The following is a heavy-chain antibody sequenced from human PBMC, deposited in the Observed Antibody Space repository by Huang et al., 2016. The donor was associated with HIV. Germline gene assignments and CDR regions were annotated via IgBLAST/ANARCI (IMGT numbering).Heavy chain of an antibody. J-gene: IGHJ3*02. CDR2: IREGSGQK. Sequence: EVQLVESGGGLVQPGGSLRLSCAASDFDFSSYWMMWLRQVPGKGLEWVASIREGSGQKDYLDSVKGRFIIARYNPKKSLYLQMNNLRAEDAAVYYCARDPFIKAFDIWGQGTLVTVSS. CDR3: ARDPFIKAFDI. V-gene: IGHV3-7*01. CDR1: DFDFSSYW.